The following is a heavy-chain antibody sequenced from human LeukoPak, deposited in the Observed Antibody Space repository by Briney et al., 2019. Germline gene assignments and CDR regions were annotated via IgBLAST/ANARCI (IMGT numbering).Heavy chain of an antibody. J-gene: IGHJ4*02. CDR1: GFIFSKYS. CDR2: ISSSSSYT. Sequence: GGSLRLSCAASGFIFSKYSMHWVRQAPGKGLEWVSYISSSSSYTNYADSVKGRFTISRDNAKNSLYLQMNSLRAEDTAVYYCARSPRSLEYDYWGQGTLVTVSS. D-gene: IGHD3-3*01. CDR3: ARSPRSLEYDY. V-gene: IGHV3-21*05.